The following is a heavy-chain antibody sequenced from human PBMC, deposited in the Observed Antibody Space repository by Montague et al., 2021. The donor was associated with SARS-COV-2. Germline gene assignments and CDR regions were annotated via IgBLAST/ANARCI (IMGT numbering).Heavy chain of an antibody. Sequence: YRRLSCAASGFPFSSYEMNWVRQAPGKGLEWLSYISSSGSTKYYADSVKGRFTFSRDNAKNSLYLQLNSLRAEDTAVYYCARVDRTSGGYQIDYWGQGTLVTVSS. CDR1: GFPFSSYE. CDR2: ISSSGSTK. V-gene: IGHV3-48*03. J-gene: IGHJ4*02. CDR3: ARVDRTSGGYQIDY. D-gene: IGHD3-10*01.